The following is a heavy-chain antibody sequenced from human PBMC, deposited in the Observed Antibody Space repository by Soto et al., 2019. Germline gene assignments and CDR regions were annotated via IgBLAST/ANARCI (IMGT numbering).Heavy chain of an antibody. CDR3: ARDQRNYGDYDGLDY. J-gene: IGHJ4*02. Sequence: SETLSLTCTVSGGSFSSGDYYWSWIRQPPGKGLEWIGYIYYSGSTYYNPSLKSRVTISVDTSKNQFSLRLSSVTAADTAVYYCARDQRNYGDYDGLDYWGQGTLVTVSS. V-gene: IGHV4-30-4*01. CDR2: IYYSGST. D-gene: IGHD4-17*01. CDR1: GGSFSSGDYY.